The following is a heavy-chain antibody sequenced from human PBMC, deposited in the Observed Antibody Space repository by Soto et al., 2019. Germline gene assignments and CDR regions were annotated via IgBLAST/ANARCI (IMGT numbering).Heavy chain of an antibody. CDR2: ISAYNGNT. J-gene: IGHJ4*02. Sequence: ASVKVSCKASGYTFTSYGISWVRQAPGQGLEWMGWISAYNGNTNYAQKLQGRVTMTTDTSTSTAYMELRSLRSEDTAVYYCAREPNYDFWSGPVDYWGQGTLVTVSS. V-gene: IGHV1-18*04. D-gene: IGHD3-3*01. CDR1: GYTFTSYG. CDR3: AREPNYDFWSGPVDY.